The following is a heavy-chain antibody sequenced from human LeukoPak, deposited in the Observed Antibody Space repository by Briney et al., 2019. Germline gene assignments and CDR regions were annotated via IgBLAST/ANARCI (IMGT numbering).Heavy chain of an antibody. D-gene: IGHD1-7*01. CDR1: GVSISSYY. V-gene: IGHV4-59*01. J-gene: IGHJ5*02. CDR2: IYYSGST. CDR3: ARDKGNYDGFDP. Sequence: PSETLSLTCTVSGVSISSYYWSWIRQPPGKGLEWIGYIYYSGSTNYNPSLKSRVTISVDTSKNQFSLKLSSVTAADTAVYYCARDKGNYDGFDPWGQGTLVTVSS.